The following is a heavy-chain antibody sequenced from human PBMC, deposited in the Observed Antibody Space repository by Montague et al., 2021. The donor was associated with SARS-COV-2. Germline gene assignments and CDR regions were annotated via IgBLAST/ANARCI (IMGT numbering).Heavy chain of an antibody. CDR1: GGSISSYY. Sequence: SETLSLTCTVSGGSISSYYWSWIRQPPGKELEWIGYIYYSGSTNYNPSLKSRVTISVDTSKNQFSLKLSSVTAADTAVYYCARHITYTYYYGSGSYYKGSWFDPWGQGTLVTVSS. CDR2: IYYSGST. J-gene: IGHJ5*02. CDR3: ARHITYTYYYGSGSYYKGSWFDP. V-gene: IGHV4-59*08. D-gene: IGHD3-10*01.